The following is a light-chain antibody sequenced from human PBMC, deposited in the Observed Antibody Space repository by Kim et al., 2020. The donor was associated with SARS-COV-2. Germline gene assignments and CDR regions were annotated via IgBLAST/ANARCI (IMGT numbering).Light chain of an antibody. V-gene: IGLV10-54*02. CDR3: SALDSSLSALWV. J-gene: IGLJ3*02. Sequence: LTQPPSVSKGLRQTATLTCTGNSNIVGNQGAAWLQQHQGHPPKLLSYRNNNRPSGISERFSASRSGNTASLTITGLQPEDEADYYCSALDSSLSALWVFGGGTKLTVL. CDR1: SNIVGNQG. CDR2: RNN.